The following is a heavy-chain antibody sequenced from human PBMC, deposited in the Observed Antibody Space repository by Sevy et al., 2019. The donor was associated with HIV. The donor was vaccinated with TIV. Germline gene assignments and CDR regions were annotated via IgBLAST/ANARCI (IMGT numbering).Heavy chain of an antibody. CDR3: ARAPADYSTGWSAD. V-gene: IGHV3-74*01. D-gene: IGHD6-19*01. CDR1: GFTFSSYW. CDR2: INPYGNSV. Sequence: GGSLRLSCAASGFTFSSYWMHWVRQAPGKGLVLVSRINPYGNSVAYADSVRGRFTISRDNAKNTLYLQMSSLRADDTAVYYCARAPADYSTGWSADWGQGTLVTVSS. J-gene: IGHJ4*02.